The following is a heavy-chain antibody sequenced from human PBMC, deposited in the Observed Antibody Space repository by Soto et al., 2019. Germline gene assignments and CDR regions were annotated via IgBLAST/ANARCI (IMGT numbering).Heavy chain of an antibody. D-gene: IGHD1-1*01. V-gene: IGHV3-15*07. CDR2: ILNTREGGTT. CDR1: GFSFINTW. J-gene: IGHJ4*02. CDR3: TSRVRPTNDY. Sequence: EVQLVESGGALVKPGESLRLSCAASGFSFINTWMNWVRQAPGKGPEWVGRILNTREGGTTDYSAPAKVRFTISRDDSINMVYMQMSSLKIEDTDVYYCTSRVRPTNDYWGQGTLVTVSS.